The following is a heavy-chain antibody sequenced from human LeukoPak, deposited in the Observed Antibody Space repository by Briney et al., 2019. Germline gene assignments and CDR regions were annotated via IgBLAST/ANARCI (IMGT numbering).Heavy chain of an antibody. CDR1: GFTVSSNY. J-gene: IGHJ4*02. V-gene: IGHV3-66*01. D-gene: IGHD3-3*01. CDR2: IYSGGST. CDR3: ARDNGVAALDY. Sequence: GSLRLSCAASGFTVSSNYMSWVRQAPGKGLEWVSVIYSGGSTYYADSVKGRFTISRDNSKNTLYLQMNSLRAEDTAVYYCARDNGVAALDYWGQGTLVTVSS.